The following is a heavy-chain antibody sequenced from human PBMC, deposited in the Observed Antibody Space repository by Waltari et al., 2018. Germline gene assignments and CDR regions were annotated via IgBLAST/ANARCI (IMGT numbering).Heavy chain of an antibody. J-gene: IGHJ5*02. V-gene: IGHV3-49*04. CDR2: IRSKAYGETT. CDR3: ARDLMYGEHPLFDR. D-gene: IGHD4-17*01. Sequence: DVQLAESGGGLVQQGRSLRLSCTTSGFPFVDYSITWVRQAPGQGLEWVGFIRSKAYGETTDYAASVRGRFTISRDDSKSIAYLQMNSLKTEDTAIYFCARDLMYGEHPLFDRWGQGTLVSVS. CDR1: GFPFVDYS.